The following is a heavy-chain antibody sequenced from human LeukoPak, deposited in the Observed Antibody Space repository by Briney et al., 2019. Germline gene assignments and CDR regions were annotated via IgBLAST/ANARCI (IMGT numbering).Heavy chain of an antibody. J-gene: IGHJ4*02. Sequence: ASVKVSCKASGYTFTGYYMHWVRQAPGQGLEWMGWINPNSGGTNYAQKFQGRVTMTRDTSISTSYMELSRLRSDDTAVYYCANYHSSGSFVHWGQGTLVRVSS. CDR3: ANYHSSGSFVH. V-gene: IGHV1-2*02. CDR2: INPNSGGT. CDR1: GYTFTGYY. D-gene: IGHD3-22*01.